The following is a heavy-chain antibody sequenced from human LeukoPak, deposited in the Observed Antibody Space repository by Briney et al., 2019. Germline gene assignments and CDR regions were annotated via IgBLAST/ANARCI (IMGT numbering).Heavy chain of an antibody. CDR1: GGSISSGDYY. CDR2: IYYSGST. D-gene: IGHD3-22*01. CDR3: ARAPAPPLIVVVRRNLVSYAFDI. Sequence: SETLSLTCTVSGGSISSGDYYWSWIRQPPGKGLEWIGYIYYSGSTYYNPSLKSRVTISVDTSKNQFSLKLSSVTAADTAVYYCARAPAPPLIVVVRRNLVSYAFDIWGQGKMVTVSS. V-gene: IGHV4-30-4*08. J-gene: IGHJ3*02.